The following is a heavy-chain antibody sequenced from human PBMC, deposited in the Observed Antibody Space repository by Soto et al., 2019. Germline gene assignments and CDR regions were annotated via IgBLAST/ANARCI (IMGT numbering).Heavy chain of an antibody. CDR2: IKTNIDGGAT. Sequence: EVQLVESGGGLVKPGGSLRLSCAASGFSFTSAWMNWVRQIPGKGLEWVGRIKTNIDGGATDYSAPVKGRFTISRDDSKATVYLQMNSLKTEATAVYYCTTGRGGSAYVPGAYWGQGALVTVSS. J-gene: IGHJ4*02. D-gene: IGHD5-12*01. V-gene: IGHV3-15*07. CDR1: GFSFTSAW. CDR3: TTGRGGSAYVPGAY.